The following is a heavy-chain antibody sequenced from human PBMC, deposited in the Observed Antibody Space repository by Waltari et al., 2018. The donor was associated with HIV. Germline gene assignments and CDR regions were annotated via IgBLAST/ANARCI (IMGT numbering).Heavy chain of an antibody. J-gene: IGHJ6*02. Sequence: QVQLQESGTGLVKPSETLSLTCTASGVCLSSYYWSWIRQPPGKGLEGIGYNYYSGSNNYNPPLKSRVTISVDPSKNQFSLKLSSVTAADTAVYYCAKGAYYGSGSYYNFYYYYGMDVWGQGTTVTVSS. V-gene: IGHV4-59*08. CDR1: GVCLSSYY. CDR3: AKGAYYGSGSYYNFYYYYGMDV. D-gene: IGHD3-10*01. CDR2: NYYSGSN.